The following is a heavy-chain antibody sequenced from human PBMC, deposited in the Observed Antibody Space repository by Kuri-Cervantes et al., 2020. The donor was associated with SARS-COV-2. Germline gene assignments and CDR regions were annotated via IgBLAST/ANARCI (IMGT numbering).Heavy chain of an antibody. Sequence: GGSLRLSCAASGFTFSSYSMNWVRQAPGKGLEWVSYISSSSSTIYYADSVKGRFTISRDNAKNSLYLQMNSLRAEDTAVYYCARVRMVGWFDPWGQGTLVTVSS. CDR1: GFTFSSYS. D-gene: IGHD2-15*01. J-gene: IGHJ5*02. V-gene: IGHV3-48*01. CDR3: ARVRMVGWFDP. CDR2: ISSSSSTI.